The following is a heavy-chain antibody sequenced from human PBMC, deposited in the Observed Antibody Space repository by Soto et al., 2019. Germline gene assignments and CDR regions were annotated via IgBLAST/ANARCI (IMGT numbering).Heavy chain of an antibody. V-gene: IGHV1-69*01. Sequence: QVQLVQSGAEVKKPGSSVKVSCKASGGSFNNYAFNWVRQAPGQGLEWMGGIIPIFGRTNYAQKFQGRVTITADEATNTAYMEMRSLRSEDTAVYFCAAMITSENWFDPWGQGTLVTVSS. D-gene: IGHD3-16*01. CDR2: IIPIFGRT. CDR3: AAMITSENWFDP. J-gene: IGHJ5*02. CDR1: GGSFNNYA.